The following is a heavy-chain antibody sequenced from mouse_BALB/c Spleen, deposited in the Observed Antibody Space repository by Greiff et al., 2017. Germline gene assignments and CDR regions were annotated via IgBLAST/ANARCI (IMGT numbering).Heavy chain of an antibody. D-gene: IGHD2-2*01. Sequence: VQLKQSGPELVKPGASVKMSCKASGFTFTSYVMHWVKQKPGQGLEWIGNINPYNDGTKYNEKFKGKATLTSDKSSSTAYMELSSLTSEDTAVYYCASGYYGCGLYAMDYWGQGTSVTVSS. J-gene: IGHJ4*01. CDR2: INPYNDGT. CDR3: ASGYYGCGLYAMDY. CDR1: GFTFTSYV. V-gene: IGHV1-14*01.